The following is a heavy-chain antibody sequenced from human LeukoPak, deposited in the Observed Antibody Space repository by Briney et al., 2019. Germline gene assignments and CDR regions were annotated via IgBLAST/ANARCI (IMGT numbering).Heavy chain of an antibody. CDR1: GYTFTSYY. D-gene: IGHD2-21*02. J-gene: IGHJ3*02. CDR3: ASGGGGYCGGDCYPDAFDI. Sequence: ASVKVSCKASGYTFTSYYIHWVRQAPGQGLEWMGIINPSGASTSYAQKFQGRVTMTRDTSTSTVYMELSSLRSEDTAVYYCASGGGGYCGGDCYPDAFDIWGQGTMVTVSS. CDR2: INPSGAST. V-gene: IGHV1-46*01.